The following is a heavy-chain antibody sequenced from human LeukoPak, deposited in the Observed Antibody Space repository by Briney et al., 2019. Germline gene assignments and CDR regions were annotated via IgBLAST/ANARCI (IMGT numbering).Heavy chain of an antibody. CDR3: ARCLTGDAFDI. CDR2: ISAYNGNT. D-gene: IGHD2-8*02. V-gene: IGHV1-18*01. Sequence: ASVKVSCKASGGTFSSYAISWVRQAPGQGLEWMGWISAYNGNTNYAQKLQGRVTMTTDTSTSTAYMELRSLRSDDTAVYYCARCLTGDAFDIWGQGTMVTVSS. CDR1: GGTFSSYA. J-gene: IGHJ3*02.